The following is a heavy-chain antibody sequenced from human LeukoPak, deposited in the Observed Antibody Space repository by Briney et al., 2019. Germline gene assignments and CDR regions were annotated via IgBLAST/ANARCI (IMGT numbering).Heavy chain of an antibody. CDR3: AREGIAVAGTTWFMFDY. J-gene: IGHJ4*02. CDR2: ISSSSSYI. D-gene: IGHD6-19*01. CDR1: GFTFSSYS. V-gene: IGHV3-21*01. Sequence: GGSLRLSCAASGFTFSSYSMNWVRQAPGKGLEWVSSISSSSSYIYYADSVKGRFTISRDNAKNSLYLQMNSLRAEDTAVYYCAREGIAVAGTTWFMFDYWGQGPLVTVSS.